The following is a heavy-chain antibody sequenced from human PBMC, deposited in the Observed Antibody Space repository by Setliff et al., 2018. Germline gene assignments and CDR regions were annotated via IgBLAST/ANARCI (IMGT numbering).Heavy chain of an antibody. CDR2: IIPILGIA. Sequence: SVKVSCKASGGTFSSYAISWVRQAPGQGLEWMGGIIPILGIANYAQKFQGRVTITADKSTSTAYMELSSLRSEDTAVYYCAIDSLPRYCTNGVCYEEFDYWGQGTMVTVSS. CDR1: GGTFSSYA. CDR3: AIDSLPRYCTNGVCYEEFDY. V-gene: IGHV1-69*10. J-gene: IGHJ4*03. D-gene: IGHD2-8*01.